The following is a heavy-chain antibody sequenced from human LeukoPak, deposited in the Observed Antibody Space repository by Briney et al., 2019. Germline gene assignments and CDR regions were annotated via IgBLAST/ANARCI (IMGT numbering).Heavy chain of an antibody. D-gene: IGHD6-19*01. V-gene: IGHV3-30*18. Sequence: GGSLRLPCAASGFTFSSYGMHWVRQAPGKGLEWVAVISYDGSNKYYADSVKGRFTISRDNSKNTLYLQMNSLRAEDTAVYYCAKEPSGWYYSYYYGMDVWGQGTTVTVSS. CDR1: GFTFSSYG. CDR3: AKEPSGWYYSYYYGMDV. J-gene: IGHJ6*02. CDR2: ISYDGSNK.